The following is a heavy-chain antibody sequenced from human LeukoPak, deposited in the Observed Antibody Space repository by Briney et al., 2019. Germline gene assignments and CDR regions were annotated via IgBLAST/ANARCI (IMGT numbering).Heavy chain of an antibody. CDR3: ARDFELSH. Sequence: QPGRSLRLSCAASGFTFSSYGMHWVRQAPGKGLEWVALIWYDGSSKHYADSVRGRFTISRDNSKNTLYLQMSSLRAEDTAVYYCARDFELSHWGQGTLVTGSS. CDR2: IWYDGSSK. V-gene: IGHV3-33*01. J-gene: IGHJ4*02. D-gene: IGHD3-16*02. CDR1: GFTFSSYG.